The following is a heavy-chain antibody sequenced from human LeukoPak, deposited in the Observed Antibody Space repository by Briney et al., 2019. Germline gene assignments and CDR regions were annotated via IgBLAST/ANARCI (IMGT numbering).Heavy chain of an antibody. D-gene: IGHD3-10*01. J-gene: IGHJ5*02. CDR2: ISGSGGST. V-gene: IGHV3-23*01. Sequence: PGGSLRLSCAASGFTFSSYAMSWVRQAPGKGLEWVSAISGSGGSTYYADSVKGRFTISRDNSKNTLYLQMNSLGAEDTAVYYCAKAPRITMVRGVTHWFDPWGQGTLVTVSS. CDR3: AKAPRITMVRGVTHWFDP. CDR1: GFTFSSYA.